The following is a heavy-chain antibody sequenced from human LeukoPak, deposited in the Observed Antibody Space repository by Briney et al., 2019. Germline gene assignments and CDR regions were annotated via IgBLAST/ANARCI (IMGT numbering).Heavy chain of an antibody. CDR3: AKDQVAAAVKCFDY. Sequence: GGSLRLSCAASGFTFSSYSMNWVRQAPGKGLEWVSYISSSSSTIYYADSVKGRFTISRDNAKNSLYLQMNSPRAEDTAVYYCAKDQVAAAVKCFDYWGQGTLVTVSS. V-gene: IGHV3-48*04. D-gene: IGHD6-13*01. CDR1: GFTFSSYS. CDR2: ISSSSSTI. J-gene: IGHJ4*02.